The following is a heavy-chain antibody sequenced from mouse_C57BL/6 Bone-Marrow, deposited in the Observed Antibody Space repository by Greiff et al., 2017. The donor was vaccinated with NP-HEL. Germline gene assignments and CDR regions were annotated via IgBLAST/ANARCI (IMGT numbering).Heavy chain of an antibody. CDR2: ISSGSSTI. CDR3: ARNYSNYGFDY. V-gene: IGHV5-17*01. Sequence: EVKVEESGGGLVKPGGSLKLSCAASGFTFSDYGMHLVRQAPEKGLEWVAYISSGSSTIYYADTVKGRFTISRDNAKNTLFLQMTSLRSEDTAMYYCARNYSNYGFDYWGQGTTLTVSS. CDR1: GFTFSDYG. J-gene: IGHJ2*01. D-gene: IGHD2-5*01.